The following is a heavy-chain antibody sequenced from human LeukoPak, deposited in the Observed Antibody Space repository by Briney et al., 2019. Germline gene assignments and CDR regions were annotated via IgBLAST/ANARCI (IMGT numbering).Heavy chain of an antibody. CDR3: ARGYCSSTTCYQPSNRPWFDP. D-gene: IGHD2-2*01. CDR2: INADGSEK. V-gene: IGHV3-7*05. J-gene: IGHJ5*02. Sequence: GGSLRLSCAASRFTFSDYWMSWVRQAPGKGLEWVANINADGSEKYYVDAVKGRFTISRDNAKNSLYLQMSDLRAEDTALYYCARGYCSSTTCYQPSNRPWFDPWGQGTPVTVSS. CDR1: RFTFSDYW.